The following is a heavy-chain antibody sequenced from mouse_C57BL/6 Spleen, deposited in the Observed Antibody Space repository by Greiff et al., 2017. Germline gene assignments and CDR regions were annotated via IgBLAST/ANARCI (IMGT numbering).Heavy chain of an antibody. J-gene: IGHJ1*03. CDR3: ARSKGYYGNPYWYFDV. V-gene: IGHV3-8*01. CDR1: GYSITSDY. Sequence: EVQLVESGPGLAKPSQTLSLTCSVTGYSITSDYWNWIRKFPGTKLEYMGYISYSGSTYYNPSLKSRISITRDTSKNRYYLQWNAVTTEDTATYYGARSKGYYGNPYWYFDVWGTGTTVTVSS. D-gene: IGHD2-1*01. CDR2: ISYSGST.